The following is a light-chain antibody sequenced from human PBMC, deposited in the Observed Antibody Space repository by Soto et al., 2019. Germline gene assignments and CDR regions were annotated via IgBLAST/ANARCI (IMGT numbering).Light chain of an antibody. J-gene: IGKJ2*01. CDR2: DAS. Sequence: ETVLTQSPATLSLSPGERATLSCRASQSVSSFLAWYQQKPGQAPRLLIYDASNRATGIPARFSGSGSGTDFTLTINRLEPEDFAIYYCQQYGDSRTFGQGTKLEIK. CDR1: QSVSSF. CDR3: QQYGDSRT. V-gene: IGKV3-11*01.